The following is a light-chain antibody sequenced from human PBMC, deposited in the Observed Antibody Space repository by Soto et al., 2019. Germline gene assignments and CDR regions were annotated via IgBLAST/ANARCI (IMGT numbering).Light chain of an antibody. CDR2: SAS. J-gene: IGKJ5*01. CDR1: QGIGNS. Sequence: DIQMTQSAPSLSASVGERVTITFRASQGIGNSLAWYQQKPGTVPKLLIYSASTLQSGVPSRFSGSGSGTDFTLTISSLQPEDVAAYYCQKYNTVPATFGQGTRLEIK. CDR3: QKYNTVPAT. V-gene: IGKV1-27*01.